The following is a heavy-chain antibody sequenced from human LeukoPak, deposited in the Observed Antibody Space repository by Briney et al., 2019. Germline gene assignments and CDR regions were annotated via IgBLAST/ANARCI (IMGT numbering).Heavy chain of an antibody. CDR2: ISSSGSI. CDR3: AKSGSKYYYYYMDV. CDR1: GFTFSDYY. V-gene: IGHV3-11*01. Sequence: PGGALRLSCAASGFTFSDYYMSWLRQAPGKGVEGVSYISSSGSIYYTDSVKGGFTISRDNAKNTLYLQMNSLRAEDTAIYYCAKSGSKYYYYYMDVWGKGTTVTVSS. J-gene: IGHJ6*03. D-gene: IGHD4-11*01.